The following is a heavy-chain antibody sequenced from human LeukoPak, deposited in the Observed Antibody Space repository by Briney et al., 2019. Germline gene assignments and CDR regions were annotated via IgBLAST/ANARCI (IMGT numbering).Heavy chain of an antibody. CDR1: GGSISSYY. CDR3: ARHSYYGSGSYYNGPMGY. V-gene: IGHV4-59*08. CDR2: IYYSGST. Sequence: SETLSLTCTVSGGSISSYYWSWIRQPPGKGLEWIGYIYYSGSTNYNPSLKSRVTISVDTSKNQFSLKLSSVTAADTAVYYCARHSYYGSGSYYNGPMGYWGQGTQVTVSS. J-gene: IGHJ4*02. D-gene: IGHD3-10*01.